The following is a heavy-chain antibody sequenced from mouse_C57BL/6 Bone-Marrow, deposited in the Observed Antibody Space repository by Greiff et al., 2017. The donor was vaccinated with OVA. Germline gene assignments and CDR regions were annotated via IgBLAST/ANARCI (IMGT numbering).Heavy chain of an antibody. CDR3: ARHGDYGSFFDY. D-gene: IGHD1-1*01. Sequence: DVMLVESGGDLVKPGGSLKLSCAASGFTFSSYGMSWVRQTPYKRLEWVATISSGGSYTYYPDSVKGRFTISRDNAKNTLYLQMSSLKSEDTAMYYCARHGDYGSFFDYWGQGTTLTVSS. V-gene: IGHV5-6*02. CDR1: GFTFSSYG. CDR2: ISSGGSYT. J-gene: IGHJ2*01.